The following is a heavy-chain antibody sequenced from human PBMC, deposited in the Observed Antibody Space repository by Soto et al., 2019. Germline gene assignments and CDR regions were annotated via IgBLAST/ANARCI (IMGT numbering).Heavy chain of an antibody. Sequence: VGSLRLSCAASEFTFTSYSMNWVRQAPGKGLEWVSYIRGTTHYADSVKGRFTISRDNARSSLYLQMNSLRADDTAVYYCARDDSFAFDIWGQGTMVTVSS. CDR2: IRGTT. J-gene: IGHJ3*02. CDR3: ARDDSFAFDI. D-gene: IGHD2-21*01. CDR1: EFTFTSYS. V-gene: IGHV3-48*01.